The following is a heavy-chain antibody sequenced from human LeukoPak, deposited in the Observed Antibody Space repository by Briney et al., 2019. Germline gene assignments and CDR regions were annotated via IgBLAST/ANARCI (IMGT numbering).Heavy chain of an antibody. CDR1: GFTFSSYW. CDR2: IKQDGSEK. V-gene: IGHV3-7*01. Sequence: GGSLRLSCAACGFTFSSYWMSWVRQAPGKGLEWVANIKQDGSEKYYVDSVKGRFTISRDNAKNSLYLQMNSLRAEDTAVYYCARFHGGYGYWGQGTLVTVSS. CDR3: ARFHGGYGY. J-gene: IGHJ4*02. D-gene: IGHD6-13*01.